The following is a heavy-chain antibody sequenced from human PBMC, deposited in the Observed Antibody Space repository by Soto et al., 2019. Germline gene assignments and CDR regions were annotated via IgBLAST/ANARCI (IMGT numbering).Heavy chain of an antibody. J-gene: IGHJ2*01. V-gene: IGHV4-30-4*01. CDR3: ASEIMPLTNDWYFDL. Sequence: QVQLQESGPGLVKPSETLSLTCTVSGGSISGGVHSWSWIRQPPGKGLEWIGHIFDSGSTYYNPSLTSRLTISVDTSKNQFSLRLSSVTAADTAVYYCASEIMPLTNDWYFDLWGRGTLVTVSS. CDR1: GGSISGGVHS. CDR2: IFDSGST. D-gene: IGHD2-8*01.